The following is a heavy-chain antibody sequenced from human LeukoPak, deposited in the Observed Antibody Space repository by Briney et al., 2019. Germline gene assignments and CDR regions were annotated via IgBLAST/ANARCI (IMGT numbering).Heavy chain of an antibody. D-gene: IGHD3-22*01. CDR1: GYTFTGYY. CDR3: ARAANYYDSSGYYQTRYNFDY. CDR2: INPNSGGT. V-gene: IGHV1-2*02. J-gene: IGHJ4*02. Sequence: ASVKVSCKASGYTFTGYYMHWVRQAPGQGLEWMGWINPNSGGTNYAQKFQGGVTMTRDTSISTAYMELSRLRSDDTAVYYCARAANYYDSSGYYQTRYNFDYWGQGTLVTVSS.